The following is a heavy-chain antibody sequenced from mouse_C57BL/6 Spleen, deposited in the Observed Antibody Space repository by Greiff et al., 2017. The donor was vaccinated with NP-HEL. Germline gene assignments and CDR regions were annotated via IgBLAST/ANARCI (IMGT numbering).Heavy chain of an antibody. J-gene: IGHJ1*03. V-gene: IGHV1-81*01. CDR1: GYTFTSYG. CDR2: IYPRSGNT. D-gene: IGHD2-2*01. CDR3: ARNGIPYGYDDGWYVDV. Sequence: QVQLQQSGAELARPGASVKLSCTASGYTFTSYGISWVKQRTGQGLEWIGEIYPRSGNTYYNEKFKGKGPLTADKSSSTAYMELRSLTSEDSAVYFCARNGIPYGYDDGWYVDVWGTGTTVTVSS.